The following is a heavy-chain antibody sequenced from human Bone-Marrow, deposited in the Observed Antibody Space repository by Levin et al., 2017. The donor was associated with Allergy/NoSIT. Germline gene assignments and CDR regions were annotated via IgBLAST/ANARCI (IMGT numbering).Heavy chain of an antibody. V-gene: IGHV4-38-2*01. CDR2: MYHSGTT. CDR3: AGWACSGGSCNSDNWFDP. D-gene: IGHD2-15*01. J-gene: IGHJ5*02. CDR1: GFSISSGYY. Sequence: NPSETLSLTCAVSGFSISSGYYWGWIRQPPGKGLEWIGNMYHSGTTYYNPSLEGRVTISMDPSKNQFSLNLSSMTAADTATYFCAGWACSGGSCNSDNWFDPWGQGTLVIVSS.